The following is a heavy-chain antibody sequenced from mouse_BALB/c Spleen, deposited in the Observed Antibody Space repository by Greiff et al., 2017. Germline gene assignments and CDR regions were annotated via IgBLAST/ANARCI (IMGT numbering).Heavy chain of an antibody. J-gene: IGHJ4*01. D-gene: IGHD1-1*01. Sequence: VKLQESGAELAKPGASVKMSCKASGYTFTSYWMHWVKQRPGQGLEWIGYINPSTGYTEYNQKFKDKATLTADKSSSTAYMQLSSLTSEDSAVYYCARNDYGSRAMDYWGQGTSVTVSS. CDR1: GYTFTSYW. CDR2: INPSTGYT. CDR3: ARNDYGSRAMDY. V-gene: IGHV1-7*01.